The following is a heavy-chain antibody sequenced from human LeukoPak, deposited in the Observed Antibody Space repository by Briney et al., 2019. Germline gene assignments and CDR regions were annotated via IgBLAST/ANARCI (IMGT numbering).Heavy chain of an antibody. CDR1: RFTFSSYA. Sequence: GGSLSLSCAASRFTFSSYAMSWVRQAPGKGLEWVSAISGSGGSTYYADSVKGRFTISRDNSKNTLYLQMNSLGAEDTAVYYCAKGPAGCSGGSCYDAFDIWGQGTMVTVSS. D-gene: IGHD2-15*01. CDR2: ISGSGGST. V-gene: IGHV3-23*01. J-gene: IGHJ3*02. CDR3: AKGPAGCSGGSCYDAFDI.